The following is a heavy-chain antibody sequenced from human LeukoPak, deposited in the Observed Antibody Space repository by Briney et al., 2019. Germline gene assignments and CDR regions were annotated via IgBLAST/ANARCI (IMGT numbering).Heavy chain of an antibody. CDR1: GFTFSSYE. CDR3: AKDLGFYGDYGRFDY. Sequence: GGSLRLSCAASGFTFSSYEMNWVRQAPGKGLEWVADIKEDGSEKSYVDSVKGRFTISRDNAKNSLYLQMNTLRAEDTAVYYCAKDLGFYGDYGRFDYWGQGTLVTVSS. J-gene: IGHJ4*02. V-gene: IGHV3-7*03. D-gene: IGHD4-17*01. CDR2: IKEDGSEK.